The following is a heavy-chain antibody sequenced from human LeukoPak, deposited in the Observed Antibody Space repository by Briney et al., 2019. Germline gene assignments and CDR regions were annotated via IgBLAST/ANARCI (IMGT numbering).Heavy chain of an antibody. Sequence: GGSLRLSCVASGFTFSHYTMHWVRQAPGKGLEWVAVILYDGSNKNYADSAKGRFTISRDDSKNTLYLQMNSLRAEDTAMYYCARDGLTGKTDGTLDSWGQGTLVTVSS. V-gene: IGHV3-30-3*01. D-gene: IGHD1-20*01. CDR2: ILYDGSNK. CDR1: GFTFSHYT. CDR3: ARDGLTGKTDGTLDS. J-gene: IGHJ4*02.